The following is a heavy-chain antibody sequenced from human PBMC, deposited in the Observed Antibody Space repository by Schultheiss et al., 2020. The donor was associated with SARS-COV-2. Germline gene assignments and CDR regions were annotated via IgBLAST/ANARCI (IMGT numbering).Heavy chain of an antibody. Sequence: ASVKVSCKATGYTFTSYGISWVRQAPGQGLEWMGWISAYNGNTNYAQKLQGRVTMTTDTSTSTAYMELRSLRSDDTAVYYCARNSEDIVVVPAAASFHYWCDVTPVKVSS. D-gene: IGHD2-2*01. J-gene: IGHJ4*01. CDR2: ISAYNGNT. V-gene: IGHV1-18*01. CDR3: ARNSEDIVVVPAAASFHY. CDR1: GYTFTSYG.